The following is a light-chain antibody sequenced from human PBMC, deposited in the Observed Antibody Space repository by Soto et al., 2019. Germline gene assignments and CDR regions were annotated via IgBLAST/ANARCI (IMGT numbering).Light chain of an antibody. V-gene: IGLV2-14*01. J-gene: IGLJ1*01. CDR1: SSDVGGYNY. CDR2: DVS. Sequence: QSALTQPASVSGSPGQSITISCTGTSSDVGGYNYVSWYQQHSGKAPKLMIYDVSNRPSGASNRFSGSKSGNTASLTISGLQAEDEADYYCGSYASSSPLYVFGTGTKVTVL. CDR3: GSYASSSPLYV.